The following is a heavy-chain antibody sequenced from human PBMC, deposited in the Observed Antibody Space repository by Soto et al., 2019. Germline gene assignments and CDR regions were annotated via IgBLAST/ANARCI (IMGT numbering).Heavy chain of an antibody. CDR3: TRGIPVVLEVFAAHQANYNYCEP. Sequence: QVPLVQSGAEVKKPGASVKVSCTASGYTFTTYPIHWVRQAPGQSLEWMGWINGGNGNTKYSQKFQDRVTITRDKAARTAYMELASLTSEDTAVYYCTRGIPVVLEVFAAHQANYNYCEPWGQGALVTVSS. V-gene: IGHV1-3*01. J-gene: IGHJ5*02. D-gene: IGHD2-8*02. CDR2: INGGNGNT. CDR1: GYTFTTYP.